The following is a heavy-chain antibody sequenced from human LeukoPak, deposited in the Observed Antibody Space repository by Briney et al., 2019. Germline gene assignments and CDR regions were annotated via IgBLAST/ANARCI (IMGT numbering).Heavy chain of an antibody. D-gene: IGHD5-12*01. Sequence: PGGSLRLSCAASGFTVDSNYLSWVGQAPGKGLEWVSTIYTGGNTYYAASVKGRFTISRDFSKNTVFLHMNSLRAEDTAMYYCARGDDSGYYDYFDYWGQGALVTVSS. CDR2: IYTGGNT. J-gene: IGHJ4*02. CDR3: ARGDDSGYYDYFDY. V-gene: IGHV3-53*01. CDR1: GFTVDSNY.